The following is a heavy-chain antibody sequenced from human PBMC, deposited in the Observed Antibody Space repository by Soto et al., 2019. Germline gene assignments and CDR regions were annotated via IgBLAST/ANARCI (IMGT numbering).Heavy chain of an antibody. D-gene: IGHD2-8*01. J-gene: IGHJ4*01. Sequence: GGSRRLSWAASACIFSSHWRHWVRQPPGKRLVWVCRSNSDGSSTTYADSGKGRCTISRDNAKNTLCLQRNSPRAADTAVYYCAREGGRYCTIKSCQYLFNHWAEGTLETVS. V-gene: IGHV3-74*01. CDR1: ACIFSSHW. CDR2: SNSDGSST. CDR3: AREGGRYCTIKSCQYLFNH.